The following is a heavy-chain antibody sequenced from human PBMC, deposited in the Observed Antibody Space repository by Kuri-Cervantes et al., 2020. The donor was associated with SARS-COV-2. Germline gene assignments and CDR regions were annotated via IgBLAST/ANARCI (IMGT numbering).Heavy chain of an antibody. V-gene: IGHV3-23*01. CDR3: AKDPSHPDTAMATSFDY. Sequence: GESLKISCAASGFTFSSYEMNWVRQAPGKGLEWVSTTSISDGRTDYAESLEGRFTISTDISKNTVFLLMSGLRAEDTAVYYCAKDPSHPDTAMATSFDYWGQGTLVTVSS. CDR1: GFTFSSYE. CDR2: TSISDGRT. D-gene: IGHD5-18*01. J-gene: IGHJ4*02.